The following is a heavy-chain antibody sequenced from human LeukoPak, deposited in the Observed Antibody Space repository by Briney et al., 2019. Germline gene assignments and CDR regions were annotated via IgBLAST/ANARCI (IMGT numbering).Heavy chain of an antibody. CDR3: ANGPQYNTLTGYYKVRSHLDY. D-gene: IGHD3-9*01. J-gene: IGHJ4*02. CDR2: IFPSGGEI. CDR1: GFTFSTFA. V-gene: IGHV3-23*01. Sequence: GGSLRLSCAASGFTFSTFAMIWVRQPPGKGLEWVSSIFPSGGEIHYADSVKGRFTISRDNSKNTLYLQMNSLRAEDTAVYYCANGPQYNTLTGYYKVRSHLDYWGQGTLVTVSS.